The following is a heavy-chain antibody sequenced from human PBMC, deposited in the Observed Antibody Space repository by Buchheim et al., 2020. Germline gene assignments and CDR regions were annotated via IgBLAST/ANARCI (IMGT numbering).Heavy chain of an antibody. CDR3: ARNGYYNMDV. V-gene: IGHV4-4*02. Sequence: QVQLQESGPGLVKPSGTLSLTCDVSGDSMSSHAWWSWARQPPGKGLEWIGEIHHGGSTNYSPSLTGRVTISVDKSKNHFSLKLSSVTAADTAVYYCARNGYYNMDVWGQGTT. D-gene: IGHD2-8*01. CDR2: IHHGGST. J-gene: IGHJ6*02. CDR1: GDSMSSHAW.